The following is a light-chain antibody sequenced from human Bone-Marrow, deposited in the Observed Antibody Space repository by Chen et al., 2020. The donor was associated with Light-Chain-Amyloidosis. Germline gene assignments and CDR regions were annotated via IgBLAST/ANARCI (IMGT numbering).Light chain of an antibody. Sequence: IVLTQSPATLSLSPGERATLSCRASQSVSSYLAWYQQKPGQAPRLLIYDASNRATGIPDRFSGSGSGTDFTLTISSLEPEDFAVYYCQQRSNWPPLTFGQGTRLGIK. J-gene: IGKJ5*01. CDR3: QQRSNWPPLT. V-gene: IGKV3-11*01. CDR2: DAS. CDR1: QSVSSY.